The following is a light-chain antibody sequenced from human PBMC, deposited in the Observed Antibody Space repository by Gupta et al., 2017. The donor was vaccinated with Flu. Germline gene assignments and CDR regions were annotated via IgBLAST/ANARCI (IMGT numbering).Light chain of an antibody. Sequence: DIQMTQSPSSLSASVGDRVTITCRAGQSISSYLNWYQKKPGKAPELLIYAASSLQRGVQSRCSGSGDGADVNLTISSWQPEDFATYYCKQRDRNHPTRTFGQGTKVEIK. CDR3: KQRDRNHPTRT. CDR2: AAS. J-gene: IGKJ1*01. V-gene: IGKV1-39*01. CDR1: QSISSY.